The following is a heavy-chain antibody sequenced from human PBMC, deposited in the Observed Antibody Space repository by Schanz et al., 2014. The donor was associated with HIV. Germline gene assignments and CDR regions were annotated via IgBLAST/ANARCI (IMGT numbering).Heavy chain of an antibody. Sequence: EVQLVESGGTLVKPGGSLRLSCAASGVTFSTYAMTWVRQAPGKGLEWVSGISISGETTYYADSVKGRFTISRDNSKNTLYLQMNSLRAEDTAVYYCARGSGPYYYYYGMDVWGQGTTVTVSS. CDR2: ISISGETT. D-gene: IGHD3-10*01. CDR3: ARGSGPYYYYYGMDV. V-gene: IGHV3-23*04. CDR1: GVTFSTYA. J-gene: IGHJ6*02.